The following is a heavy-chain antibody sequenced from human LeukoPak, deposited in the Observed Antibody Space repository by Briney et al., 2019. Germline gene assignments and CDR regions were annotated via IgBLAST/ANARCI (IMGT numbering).Heavy chain of an antibody. CDR1: GYTFTSYD. J-gene: IGHJ4*02. CDR3: ARNEYSSSYDY. CDR2: MNPNSGNT. D-gene: IGHD6-6*01. V-gene: IGHV1-8*02. Sequence: ASVKVSCKGSGYTFTSYDINWVRQATGQGLEWMGWMNPNSGNTGYAQKLQGRVTMTTDTSTSTTYMELRSLRSDDTAVYYCARNEYSSSYDYWGQGTLVTVSS.